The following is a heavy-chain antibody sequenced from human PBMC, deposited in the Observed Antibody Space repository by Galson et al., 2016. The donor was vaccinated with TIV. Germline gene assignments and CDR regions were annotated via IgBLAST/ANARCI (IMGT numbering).Heavy chain of an antibody. V-gene: IGHV3-7*01. CDR1: GFTFSNYW. J-gene: IGHJ4*02. Sequence: SLRLSCAASGFTFSNYWMAWVRQAPGKGLEWVANIKQDGSEKYYEDSVKGRVTISRDNAENLLYLLMNNLRAEDAAVYNCARYAAPPTFFDYWGQGTLVTVSS. CDR3: ARYAAPPTFFDY. D-gene: IGHD2-8*01. CDR2: IKQDGSEK.